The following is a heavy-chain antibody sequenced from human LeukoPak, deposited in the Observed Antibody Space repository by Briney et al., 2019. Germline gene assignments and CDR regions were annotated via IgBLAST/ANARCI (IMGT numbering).Heavy chain of an antibody. V-gene: IGHV3-21*01. CDR1: GFALKSYS. D-gene: IGHD2-8*02. J-gene: IGHJ5*01. Sequence: PGGSLRLSCGGSGFALKSYSLTWVRQAPGKGLEWVSSISSTSAYIHYADSVKGRFTISRDNVDNVVYLEMNGLRAEDTATYYCARVAVSGPTGWFDSWGQGTLVIVSS. CDR3: ARVAVSGPTGWFDS. CDR2: ISSTSAYI.